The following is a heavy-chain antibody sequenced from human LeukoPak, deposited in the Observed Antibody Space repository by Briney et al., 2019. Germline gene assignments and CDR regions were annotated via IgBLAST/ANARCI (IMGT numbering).Heavy chain of an antibody. CDR1: GGSISSYY. D-gene: IGHD3-10*01. CDR3: ARDHSEYYYGSGSYYLSGMDV. V-gene: IGHV4-4*07. Sequence: PSETLSLTCTVSGGSISSYYWSWIRQPAGKGLEWIGRIYTSGSTNYNPSLKSRVTMSVDTSKNQFSLKLSSVTGADTAVYYCARDHSEYYYGSGSYYLSGMDVWGQGTTVTVSS. CDR2: IYTSGST. J-gene: IGHJ6*02.